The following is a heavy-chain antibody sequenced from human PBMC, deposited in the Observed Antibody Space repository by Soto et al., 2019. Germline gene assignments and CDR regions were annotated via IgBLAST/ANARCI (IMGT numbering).Heavy chain of an antibody. D-gene: IGHD2-8*02. Sequence: TLSLTCTVSGDSINSGDYYWSWIRQPPGKGLEWIGCIFYSGNTYYNPSLKRRFSISVDTSKNQFSLQLSSVNVADTAVHYFAWGLTRHGSPMAPDGDWG. V-gene: IGHV4-30-4*01. CDR1: GDSINSGDYY. CDR3: AWGLTRHGSPMAPDGD. J-gene: IGHJ1*01. CDR2: IFYSGNT.